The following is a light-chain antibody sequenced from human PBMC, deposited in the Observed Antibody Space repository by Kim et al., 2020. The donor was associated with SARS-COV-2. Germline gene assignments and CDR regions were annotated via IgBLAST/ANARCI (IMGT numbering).Light chain of an antibody. CDR2: DDS. J-gene: IGLJ2*01. Sequence: APGKTARITCGRNNIGSKSVYWYQQKPGQAPVLVVYDDSDRPSGIPERFSGSNSGNTATLTISRVEAGDEADYYCQVWDSSSDHVVFGGGTQLTVL. CDR1: NIGSKS. V-gene: IGLV3-21*03. CDR3: QVWDSSSDHVV.